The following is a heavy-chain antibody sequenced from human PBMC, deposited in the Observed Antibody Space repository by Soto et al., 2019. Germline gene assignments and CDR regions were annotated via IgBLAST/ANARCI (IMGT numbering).Heavy chain of an antibody. V-gene: IGHV1-18*04. D-gene: IGHD3-16*01. J-gene: IGHJ6*02. CDR1: GYTFTGYY. CDR2: INTYNGNT. CDR3: AMVDVYVTPSPQDV. Sequence: SVKVSCKASGYTFTGYYMHWARQAPGQGLEWMGWINTYNGNTNYAQNVQGRVTLTTDTSTSTAYMELRSLRSNDTAIYYCAMVDVYVTPSPQDVWGQGTTVTVSS.